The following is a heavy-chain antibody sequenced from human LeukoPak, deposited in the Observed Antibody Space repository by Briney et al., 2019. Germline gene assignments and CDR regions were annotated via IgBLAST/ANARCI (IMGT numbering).Heavy chain of an antibody. CDR2: INHSGST. D-gene: IGHD2-2*01. CDR3: ATLADLGYCSGTSRPRDYYAMDV. CDR1: GGSFSGYY. Sequence: SETLSLTCAVYGGSFSGYYWSWIRQPPGKGLEWIGEINHSGSTNYNPSLKSRVTISVDTSKNQFSLKLSSVTAADTAAYYCATLADLGYCSGTSRPRDYYAMDVWCQGTTVTVSS. J-gene: IGHJ6*02. V-gene: IGHV4-34*01.